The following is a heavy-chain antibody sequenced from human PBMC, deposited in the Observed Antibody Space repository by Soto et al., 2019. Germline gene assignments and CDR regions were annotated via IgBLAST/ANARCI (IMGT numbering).Heavy chain of an antibody. D-gene: IGHD4-17*01. CDR3: ASMYGDRDY. J-gene: IGHJ4*02. CDR1: GGSISSYY. V-gene: IGHV4-59*01. CDR2: IYYSGST. Sequence: SETLSLTCIVSGGSISSYYWSWIRQPPGKGLEWIGYIYYSGSTNYNPSLKSRVTISVDTSKNQFSLKLSSVTAADTAVYYCASMYGDRDYWGQGTLVTVSS.